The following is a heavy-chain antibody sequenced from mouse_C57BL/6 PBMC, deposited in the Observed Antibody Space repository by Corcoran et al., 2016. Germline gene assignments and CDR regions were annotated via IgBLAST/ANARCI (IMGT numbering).Heavy chain of an antibody. CDR2: IYWNDDT. Sequence: QVTLKESGPGILQSSQTLSLTCSFSGFSLSTSGMGVSWIRQPSGKGLEWLAHIYWNDDTRYNPSLKSRLTISKDTSRNQVFLKITSVDTADTATYYCAGMGWLLREYFDVGGTGTTVTVSS. CDR3: AGMGWLLREYFDV. V-gene: IGHV8-12*01. CDR1: GFSLSTSGMG. J-gene: IGHJ1*03. D-gene: IGHD2-3*01.